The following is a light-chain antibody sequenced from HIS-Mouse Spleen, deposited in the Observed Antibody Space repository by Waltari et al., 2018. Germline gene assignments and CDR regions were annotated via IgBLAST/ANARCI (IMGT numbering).Light chain of an antibody. Sequence: DIQMTQSPSSLSASVGDRVTITCQASQDISNYLNWYQQKPRKAPKRLIYDASNLETGGPSRFSGSGSGTDFTFTISSLQPEDIATYYWQQYDNLLTVGGGTKVEIK. CDR1: QDISNY. CDR3: QQYDNLLT. CDR2: DAS. J-gene: IGKJ4*01. V-gene: IGKV1-33*01.